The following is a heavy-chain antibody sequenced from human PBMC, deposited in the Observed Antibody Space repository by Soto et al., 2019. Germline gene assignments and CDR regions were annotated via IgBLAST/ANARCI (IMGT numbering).Heavy chain of an antibody. CDR2: TDYRSKLYN. J-gene: IGHJ6*02. CDR3: ARDSFGRELGDYYPDYALDV. CDR1: GDRVSSNSAA. V-gene: IGHV6-1*01. D-gene: IGHD1-7*01. Sequence: QTLSLTCAISGDRVSSNSAAWDLISQSPSRGLEWLGRTDYRSKLYNDYAVSVKSRITINPDTSKNQFSLQLNSVTPEDTAVYYCARDSFGRELGDYYPDYALDVWGQGTMVTISS.